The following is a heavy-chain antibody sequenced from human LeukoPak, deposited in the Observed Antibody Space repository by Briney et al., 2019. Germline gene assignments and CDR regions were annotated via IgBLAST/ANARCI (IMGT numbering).Heavy chain of an antibody. CDR3: VREGLGPSFSAWFDP. Sequence: GGSLRLSCAASGFTFSSYGMHWVRQAPGKGLEWVAFIRNDGSNKYYADSVKGRFTISRDNSKNTLYLQMNSLRPEDTAVYYCVREGLGPSFSAWFDPWGHGTLVTVSS. D-gene: IGHD3/OR15-3a*01. V-gene: IGHV3-30*02. CDR2: IRNDGSNK. CDR1: GFTFSSYG. J-gene: IGHJ5*02.